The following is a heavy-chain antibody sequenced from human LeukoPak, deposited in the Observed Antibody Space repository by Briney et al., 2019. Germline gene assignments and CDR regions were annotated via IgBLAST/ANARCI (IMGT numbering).Heavy chain of an antibody. J-gene: IGHJ5*02. D-gene: IGHD5-12*01. V-gene: IGHV3-20*04. CDR1: GFTFDDYG. CDR3: ARDAGNSGYGCDL. CDR2: INWNGGST. Sequence: GSLRLSCAASGFTFDDYGMSWVRQAPGKGLEWVSGINWNGGSTGYADSVKGRFTISRDNARNSLYLQMNNLRGEDTAIYYCARDAGNSGYGCDLWGQGTLVTVSS.